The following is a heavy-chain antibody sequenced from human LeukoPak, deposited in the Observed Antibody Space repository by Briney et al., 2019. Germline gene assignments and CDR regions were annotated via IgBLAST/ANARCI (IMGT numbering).Heavy chain of an antibody. CDR2: ISTSGGTT. CDR3: ARQLGYCSDGSCYFDS. V-gene: IGHV3-23*01. CDR1: GFTFRSYA. D-gene: IGHD2-15*01. J-gene: IGHJ4*02. Sequence: GGSLRLSCAASGFTFRSYAMSWVRQAPGKGLEWVSAISTSGGTTYYADSVKGRFTISRDNSKNTLYLQMSSLTAKDTAVYHCARQLGYCSDGSCYFDSWGQGTLVTVSS.